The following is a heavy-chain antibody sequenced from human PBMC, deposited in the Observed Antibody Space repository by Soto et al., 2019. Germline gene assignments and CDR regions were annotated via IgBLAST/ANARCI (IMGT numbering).Heavy chain of an antibody. CDR1: GGSIRSGTYY. CDR3: ARDSDYGTGGSCDGNFDF. J-gene: IGHJ4*02. Sequence: QVQLQESGPGLVKPSQTLSLTCTVSGGSIRSGTYYWTWVRQRPGEGLEWIGFISHSGRTYYNPSAKRRAARSVDTAENQFALRLSSVTAADTAVYFCARDSDYGTGGSCDGNFDFWGQGTLVTVSS. V-gene: IGHV4-31*03. D-gene: IGHD2-15*01. CDR2: ISHSGRT.